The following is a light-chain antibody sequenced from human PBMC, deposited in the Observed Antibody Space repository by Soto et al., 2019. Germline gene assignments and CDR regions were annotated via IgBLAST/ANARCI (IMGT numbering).Light chain of an antibody. Sequence: EIVMTQSPATLSVSPGERATLYCRASQSVSNNLAWYQQKPGQAPRLLIYHASTRATGIPARFSGGGSGTEFTLTISSLQSEDFAVYYCQQYNKWPLTFGGGTKVEIK. V-gene: IGKV3-15*01. CDR3: QQYNKWPLT. CDR1: QSVSNN. CDR2: HAS. J-gene: IGKJ4*01.